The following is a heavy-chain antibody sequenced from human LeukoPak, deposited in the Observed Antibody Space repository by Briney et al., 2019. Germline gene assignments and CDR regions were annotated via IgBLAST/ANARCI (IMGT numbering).Heavy chain of an antibody. CDR2: LYRNDDK. CDR1: GFSLSTSGVG. Sequence: KASGPTLVNPTQTLTLTCTFSGFSLSTSGVGVGWIRQPPGKALEWLAHLYRNDDKRYSPSLKSRLTITKDTSKNQVVLTMTNMDPVDTATYYCAQIVPYYYDSSGYYYYFDYWGQGTLVTVSS. V-gene: IGHV2-5*01. D-gene: IGHD3-22*01. CDR3: AQIVPYYYDSSGYYYYFDY. J-gene: IGHJ4*02.